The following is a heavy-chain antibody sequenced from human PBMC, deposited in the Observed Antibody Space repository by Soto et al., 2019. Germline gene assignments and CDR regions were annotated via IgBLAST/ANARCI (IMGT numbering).Heavy chain of an antibody. CDR2: IYYSGST. CDR1: GGSISSSSYY. Sequence: PSETLSLTCTVSGGSISSSSYYWGWIRQPPGKGLEWIGSIYYSGSTYYNPSLKSRVTISVDTSKNQFSLKLSSVTAADTAVYYCARRVVVGGRYYGMDVWGQGTTVTVS. D-gene: IGHD3-22*01. J-gene: IGHJ6*02. V-gene: IGHV4-39*01. CDR3: ARRVVVGGRYYGMDV.